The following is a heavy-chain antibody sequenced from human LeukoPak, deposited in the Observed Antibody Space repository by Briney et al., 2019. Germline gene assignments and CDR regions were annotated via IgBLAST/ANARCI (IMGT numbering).Heavy chain of an antibody. CDR1: PGSFSGYY. V-gene: IGHV4-34*01. J-gene: IGHJ3*02. Sequence: SETLPLTCALHPGSFSGYYWSWIRPPPPKAPAWTGQINHRRSTNYNPSLKSRVTISVDTSKHQFSLKLSSVTAADTAVYYCASGSSSSWRPDAFDIWGQGTMVTVSS. CDR2: INHRRST. CDR3: ASGSSSSWRPDAFDI. D-gene: IGHD6-13*01.